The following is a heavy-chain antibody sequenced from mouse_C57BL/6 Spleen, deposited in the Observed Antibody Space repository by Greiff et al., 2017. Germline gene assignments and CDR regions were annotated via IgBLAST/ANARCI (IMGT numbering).Heavy chain of an antibody. CDR2: INPNYGTT. CDR3: AAPSTGTVAWFAY. J-gene: IGHJ3*01. CDR1: GYSFTDYN. D-gene: IGHD4-1*02. Sequence: VQLKQSGPELVKPGASVKISCKASGYSFTDYNMNWVKQSNGKSLEWIGVINPNYGTTSYNQKFKGKATLTVDQSSSTAYMQLNSLTSEDSAVYYCAAPSTGTVAWFAYWGQGTLVTVSA. V-gene: IGHV1-39*01.